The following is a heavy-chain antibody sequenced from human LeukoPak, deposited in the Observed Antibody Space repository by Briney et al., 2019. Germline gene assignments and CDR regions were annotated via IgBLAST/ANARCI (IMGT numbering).Heavy chain of an antibody. CDR2: TYYRSKWYN. Sequence: SQTLSLTFAISGDSVSINSAAWNWIRQSPSRGLEWLGRTYYRSKWYNDYAVSVKSRITINPDTSKNQFSLQLNSVTPEDTAVYYCARVTSDYGGTNYYYYGMDVWGQGTTVTVSS. CDR3: ARVTSDYGGTNYYYYGMDV. J-gene: IGHJ6*02. CDR1: GDSVSINSAA. D-gene: IGHD4-23*01. V-gene: IGHV6-1*01.